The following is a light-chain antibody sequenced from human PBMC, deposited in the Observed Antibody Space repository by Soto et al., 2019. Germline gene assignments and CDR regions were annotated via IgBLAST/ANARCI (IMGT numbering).Light chain of an antibody. J-gene: IGLJ2*01. V-gene: IGLV2-14*01. Sequence: QSVLTQPASVSRSPGQSITISCSGTTSDIGGYNFVSWYQHHPGKAPKLMIYEVSNRPSGVSNRFSGSKSGNTASLTISGLQAEDEADYYCSSYTTNLSLVFGGGTKVTVL. CDR1: TSDIGGYNF. CDR2: EVS. CDR3: SSYTTNLSLV.